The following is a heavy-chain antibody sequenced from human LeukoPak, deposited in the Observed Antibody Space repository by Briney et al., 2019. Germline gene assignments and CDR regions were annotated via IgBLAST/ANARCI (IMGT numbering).Heavy chain of an antibody. CDR3: AKGGQVQDCTNGVCSAGVGISITMVRGVDYYFDY. J-gene: IGHJ4*02. CDR2: IPRNGGST. V-gene: IGHV3-23*01. D-gene: IGHD2-8*01. CDR1: GFTFSSYA. Sequence: GGSLRLSCAASGFTFSSYAMSWVRQAPGKGLEWVSSIPRNGGSTYYADSVKGRFTISRDNSKNTLYLQMKSLRAEDTAVYYCAKGGQVQDCTNGVCSAGVGISITMVRGVDYYFDYWGQGTLVTVSS.